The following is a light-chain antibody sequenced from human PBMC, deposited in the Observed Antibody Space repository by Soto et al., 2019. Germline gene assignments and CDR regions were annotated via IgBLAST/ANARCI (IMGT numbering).Light chain of an antibody. J-gene: IGKJ4*01. V-gene: IGKV1-6*01. Sequence: IQMTQSPSSLSASVGDRGTITCRASQGVRDDVGWYQQKPGKAPKLLIYSASTLQSGVPSRFSGSGSGTDFTLTISCLQPEDFATYYCLQESNYPLTFGGGTKVEIK. CDR2: SAS. CDR1: QGVRDD. CDR3: LQESNYPLT.